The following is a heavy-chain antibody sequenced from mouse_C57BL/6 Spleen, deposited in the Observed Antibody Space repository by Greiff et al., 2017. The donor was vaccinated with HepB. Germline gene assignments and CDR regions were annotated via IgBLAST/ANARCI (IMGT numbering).Heavy chain of an antibody. CDR1: GYAFSSSW. CDR3: ARSGNYLDY. V-gene: IGHV1-82*01. Sequence: QVQLQQSGPELVKPGASVKISCKASGYAFSSSWMNWVKQRPGKGLEWIGRIYPGDGDTNYNGKFKGKATLTADKSSSTAYMQLSSLTSEDSAVYCCARSGNYLDYWGQGTTLTVSS. J-gene: IGHJ2*01. CDR2: IYPGDGDT. D-gene: IGHD1-1*02.